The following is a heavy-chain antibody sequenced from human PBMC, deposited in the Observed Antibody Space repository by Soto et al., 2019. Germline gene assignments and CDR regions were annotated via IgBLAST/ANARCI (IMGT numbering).Heavy chain of an antibody. Sequence: QVQLVESGGGLVQPGGYLRLSCATSGFTFSDYYRSWVRQAPGKGLEWVSYISSSSTYTNYADSVKGRFTISRDNAKNSLYLQMNSLRAEDTAVYYCAGKQWEPSGNYYFDDCGQGTLVTVSS. D-gene: IGHD1-26*01. CDR2: ISSSSTYT. J-gene: IGHJ4*02. CDR3: AGKQWEPSGNYYFDD. CDR1: GFTFSDYY. V-gene: IGHV3-11*06.